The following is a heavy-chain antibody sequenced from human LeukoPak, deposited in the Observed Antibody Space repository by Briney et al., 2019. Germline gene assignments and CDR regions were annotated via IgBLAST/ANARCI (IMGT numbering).Heavy chain of an antibody. D-gene: IGHD2-15*01. V-gene: IGHV3-7*04. J-gene: IGHJ4*02. Sequence: PGGSLRLSCAASRFTFSIYWMSWVRQAPGKGLEWVANIHQDGNEKYYVDSVKGRFTISRDNAKNSLYLQMNSLRAEDTAVYYCARGDKFSGDYWGRGTLVTVSS. CDR2: IHQDGNEK. CDR1: RFTFSIYW. CDR3: ARGDKFSGDY.